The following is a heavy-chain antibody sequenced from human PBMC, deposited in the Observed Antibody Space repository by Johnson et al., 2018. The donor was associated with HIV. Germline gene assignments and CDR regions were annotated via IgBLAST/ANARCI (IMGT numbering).Heavy chain of an antibody. CDR1: GFTFSKYG. Sequence: QVQLVESGGGVVQPGGSLRLSCAASGFTFSKYGMHWVRQAPGKGLEWVAVMWYDGSNKYYADSVTGRFTISRDNSKNTLYLQMNSLRAEDTAVYYCARDRGVFWNNDYKGDAFDIWGQGTMVTVSS. V-gene: IGHV3-33*01. D-gene: IGHD3-3*01. CDR2: MWYDGSNK. J-gene: IGHJ3*02. CDR3: ARDRGVFWNNDYKGDAFDI.